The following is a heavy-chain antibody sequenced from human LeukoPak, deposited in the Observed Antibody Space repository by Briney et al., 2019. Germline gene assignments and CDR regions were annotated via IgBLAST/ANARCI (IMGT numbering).Heavy chain of an antibody. CDR1: GFTFSSYA. J-gene: IGHJ4*02. CDR3: AKDAGELLWFGELYY. CDR2: ISGSGGST. V-gene: IGHV3-23*01. Sequence: GGSLRLSCAASGFTFSSYAMSWVCQAPGKGLEWVSAISGSGGSTYYADSVKGRFTISRDNSKNTLYLQVNSLRAEDTAVYYCAKDAGELLWFGELYYWGQGTLATVSS. D-gene: IGHD3-10*01.